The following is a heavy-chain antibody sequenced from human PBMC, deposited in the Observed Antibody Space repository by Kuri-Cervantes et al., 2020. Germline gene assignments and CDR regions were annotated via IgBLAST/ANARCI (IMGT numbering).Heavy chain of an antibody. J-gene: IGHJ5*02. V-gene: IGHV1-8*01. CDR2: MNPNSGNT. D-gene: IGHD3-9*01. CDR1: GYTFTSYD. Sequence: ASVKVSCKASGYTFTSYDINWVRQATGQGLEWMGWMNPNSGNTGYAQKFQGRVTMTRNTSISTAYMELRSLRSDDTAVYFCARDRRGYDILTRYAQFDPWGQGTLVTVSS. CDR3: ARDRRGYDILTRYAQFDP.